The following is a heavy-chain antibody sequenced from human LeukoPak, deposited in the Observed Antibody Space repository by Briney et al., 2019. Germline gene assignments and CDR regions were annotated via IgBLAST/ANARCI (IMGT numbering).Heavy chain of an antibody. Sequence: GGSLRLSCAAPGFTFSSYGMHWVRQAPGKGLEWVAFIRYDGSNKYYADSVKGRFTISRDNSKNTLYLQMNSLRAEDTAVYYCAKEFRVVVMPDAFDIWGQGTMVTVSS. D-gene: IGHD3-22*01. J-gene: IGHJ3*02. CDR2: IRYDGSNK. CDR3: AKEFRVVVMPDAFDI. CDR1: GFTFSSYG. V-gene: IGHV3-30*02.